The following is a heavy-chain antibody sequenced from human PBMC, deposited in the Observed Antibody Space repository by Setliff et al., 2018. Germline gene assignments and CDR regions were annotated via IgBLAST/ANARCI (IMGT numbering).Heavy chain of an antibody. D-gene: IGHD2-2*01. J-gene: IGHJ6*02. CDR3: ARDGVFYAMDV. CDR2: VRFDGSYK. CDR1: GFVFGTYG. V-gene: IGHV3-30*02. Sequence: GESLKISCAASGFVFGTYGMHWVRQAPGKGLDWVASVRFDGSYKVYADSVKGRFTISRDNADNSLYLQMNSLRADDTALYYCARDGVFYAMDVWGQGTTVTSP.